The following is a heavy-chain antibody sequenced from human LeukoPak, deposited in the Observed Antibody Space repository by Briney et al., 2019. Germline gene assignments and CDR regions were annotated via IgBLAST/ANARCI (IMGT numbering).Heavy chain of an antibody. Sequence: SETLSLTCTVSGGSISSYYWSWIRQPPGRGLEWIGYIYYSGSTNYNPSLKSRVTISVDTSKNQFSLKLSSVTAADTAVYYCASHRLSRKLGSDAFDIWGQGTMVTVSS. V-gene: IGHV4-59*08. D-gene: IGHD2/OR15-2a*01. CDR1: GGSISSYY. CDR2: IYYSGST. J-gene: IGHJ3*02. CDR3: ASHRLSRKLGSDAFDI.